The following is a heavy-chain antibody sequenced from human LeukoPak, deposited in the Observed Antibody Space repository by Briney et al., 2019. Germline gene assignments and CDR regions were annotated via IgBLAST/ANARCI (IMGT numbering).Heavy chain of an antibody. CDR1: GVSTSSGY. D-gene: IGHD3-10*01. CDR2: VSTSLTT. J-gene: IGHJ5*02. CDR3: ARGYGSGSYSA. Sequence: SETLSLTCTVTGVSTSSGYWSWIRQPAGKGLEWLGRVSTSLTTYYNPSLKGRVTMSLDTSENQFSLKLSSVTAADTAVYFCARGYGSGSYSAWGQGTLVTVSS. V-gene: IGHV4-4*07.